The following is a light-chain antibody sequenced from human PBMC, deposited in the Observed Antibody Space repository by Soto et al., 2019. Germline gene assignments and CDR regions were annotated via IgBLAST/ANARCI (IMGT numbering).Light chain of an antibody. Sequence: EIVMTQSPATLSVSPGERATLSCRASQSVSSNLAWYQQKPGQAPRLLIYGASTRVTGIPARFSGSGSGTEFTLTISSLQSEDFAVYYCQQYNNWPSMYTFGQGTKLEIK. CDR3: QQYNNWPSMYT. J-gene: IGKJ2*01. CDR1: QSVSSN. V-gene: IGKV3-15*01. CDR2: GAS.